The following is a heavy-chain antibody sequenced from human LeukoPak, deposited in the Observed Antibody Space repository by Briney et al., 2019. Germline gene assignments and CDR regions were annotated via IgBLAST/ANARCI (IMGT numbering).Heavy chain of an antibody. D-gene: IGHD3-10*01. CDR2: ISSSSSYI. CDR1: GFTFSSYS. V-gene: IGHV3-21*01. Sequence: GGSLRLSCAASGFTFSSYSMNWVRQAPGKGLEWVSSISSSSSYIYYADSVKGRFTISRDNAKNSLYLQMNSLRAEDTAVYYCARDSPLWFGELLSRKFDYWGQGTLVTVSS. CDR3: ARDSPLWFGELLSRKFDY. J-gene: IGHJ4*02.